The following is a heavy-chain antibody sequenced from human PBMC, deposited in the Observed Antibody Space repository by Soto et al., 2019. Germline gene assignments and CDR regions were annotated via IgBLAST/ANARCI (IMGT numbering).Heavy chain of an antibody. J-gene: IGHJ6*03. D-gene: IGHD6-6*01. CDR3: AAHAKKEYSSSDYYYYMDV. CDR2: IIPILGIA. Sequence: QVQLVQSGAEVKKPGSSVKVSCKASGGTFSSYTISWVRQAPGQGLEWMGRIIPILGIANYAQKFQGRVTITAEKSTSTAYMELSSLRSEDTAVYYCAAHAKKEYSSSDYYYYMDVWGKGTTVTVSS. CDR1: GGTFSSYT. V-gene: IGHV1-69*02.